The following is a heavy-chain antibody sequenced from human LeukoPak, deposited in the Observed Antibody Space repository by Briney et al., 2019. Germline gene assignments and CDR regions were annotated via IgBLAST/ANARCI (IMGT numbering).Heavy chain of an antibody. CDR1: GGSISSGGYY. J-gene: IGHJ3*02. V-gene: IGHV4-30-2*01. CDR3: ARREVVITDQAAFDI. Sequence: PSETLSLTCTVSGGSISSGGYYWSWIRQPPGKGLEWIGYIYHSGSTYYNPSLKSRVTISVDRSKNQFSLKLSSVTAADTAVYYCARREVVITDQAAFDIWGQGTMVTVSS. D-gene: IGHD3-22*01. CDR2: IYHSGST.